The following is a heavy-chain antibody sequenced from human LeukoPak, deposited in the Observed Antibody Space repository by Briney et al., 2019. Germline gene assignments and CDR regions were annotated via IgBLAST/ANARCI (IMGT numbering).Heavy chain of an antibody. CDR2: TSDRGDYT. J-gene: IGHJ4*02. D-gene: IGHD1-7*01. V-gene: IGHV3-23*01. CDR1: GFTFSSYW. Sequence: GGSLRLSCAASGFTFSSYWMTWVRQAPGKGLEWVSGTSDRGDYTYYADSVKGRFTISRDSSKNTLFLQMNSLRAEDTALYFCARKAQYNGHYPLDYWGQGTLVTVSS. CDR3: ARKAQYNGHYPLDY.